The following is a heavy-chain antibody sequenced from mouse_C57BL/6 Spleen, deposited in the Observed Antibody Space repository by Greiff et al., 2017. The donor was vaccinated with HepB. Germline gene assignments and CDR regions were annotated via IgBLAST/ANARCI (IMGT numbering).Heavy chain of an antibody. CDR1: GYTFTDYY. V-gene: IGHV1-76*01. D-gene: IGHD2-1*01. Sequence: VQLQQSGAELVRPGASVKLSCKASGYTFTDYYINWVKQRPGQGLEWIARIYPGSGNTYYNEKFKGKATLTAEKSSSTAYMQLSSLTSEDSAVYFCARRGSGGNYGDYFDYWGQGTTLTVSS. CDR3: ARRGSGGNYGDYFDY. CDR2: IYPGSGNT. J-gene: IGHJ2*01.